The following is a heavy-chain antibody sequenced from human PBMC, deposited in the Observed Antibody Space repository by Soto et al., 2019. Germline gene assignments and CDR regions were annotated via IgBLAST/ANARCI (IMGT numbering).Heavy chain of an antibody. CDR1: GGTFSSYA. Sequence: SVKVSCKASGGTFSSYAISWVRQAPGQGLEWMGGIIPIFGTANYAQKFQGRVTITADKSTSTAYMELSSLRSEDTAVYYCARIFGYNWNPVYYYYYYGMDVWGQGTTVTVSS. CDR2: IIPIFGTA. D-gene: IGHD1-20*01. J-gene: IGHJ6*02. V-gene: IGHV1-69*06. CDR3: ARIFGYNWNPVYYYYYYGMDV.